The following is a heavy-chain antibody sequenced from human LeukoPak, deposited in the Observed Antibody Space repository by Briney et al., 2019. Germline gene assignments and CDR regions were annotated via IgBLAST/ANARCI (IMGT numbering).Heavy chain of an antibody. D-gene: IGHD3-16*02. CDR3: ARDGLSSIDY. V-gene: IGHV4-39*07. CDR1: DGSISSSNYY. CDR2: IYYSGST. Sequence: SETLSLTCTVSDGSISSSNYYWGWIRQPPGKGLEWIGTIYYSGSTYYNPSLKSRVTISVDTSKNQFSLKLSSVTAADTAVYYCARDGLSSIDYWGQGTLVTVSS. J-gene: IGHJ4*02.